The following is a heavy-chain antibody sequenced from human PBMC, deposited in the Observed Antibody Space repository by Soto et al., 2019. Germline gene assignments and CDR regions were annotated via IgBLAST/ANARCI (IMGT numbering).Heavy chain of an antibody. V-gene: IGHV1-18*01. Sequence: QVHLVQSGAEVKKPGASVKVSCKGSGYGFTTYGITWVRQAPGQGLEWMAWISAHNGNTNYAQKLQGRVTVTRDTSPSTACMELRSLRSDDTAVYYCARGRYGDYWGQGALVTVSS. CDR3: ARGRYGDY. CDR2: ISAHNGNT. J-gene: IGHJ4*02. CDR1: GYGFTTYG. D-gene: IGHD1-1*01.